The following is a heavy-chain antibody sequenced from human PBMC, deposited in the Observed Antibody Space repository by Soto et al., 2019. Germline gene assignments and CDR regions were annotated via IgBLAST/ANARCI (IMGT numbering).Heavy chain of an antibody. V-gene: IGHV1-69*02. J-gene: IGHJ4*02. CDR1: GGTFSSYT. Sequence: QVQLVQSGAEVKKPGSSVKVSCKASGGTFSSYTISWVRQAPGQGLEWMGRIIPILGIANYAQKFQGRVKITADKSPGTDSRALSGLRSEDTAVYYCARVTMQLATHWGQGTLVTVSS. CDR2: IIPILGIA. CDR3: ARVTMQLATH. D-gene: IGHD6-13*01.